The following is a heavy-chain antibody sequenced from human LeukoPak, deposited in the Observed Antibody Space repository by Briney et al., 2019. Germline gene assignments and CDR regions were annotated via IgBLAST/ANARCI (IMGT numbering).Heavy chain of an antibody. J-gene: IGHJ3*02. D-gene: IGHD6-19*01. CDR1: GGSVNNYY. CDR3: ARMEGEWLPNAFDI. V-gene: IGHV4-59*02. CDR2: IHYTGSS. Sequence: SDTLSLTCTVSGGSVNNYYWNWIRQSPGKGLEWIGYIHYTGSSNSNPSLKSRVTISVDTSKNQVSLKLRSVSIADTAVYYCARMEGEWLPNAFDIWGHGQWSPSL.